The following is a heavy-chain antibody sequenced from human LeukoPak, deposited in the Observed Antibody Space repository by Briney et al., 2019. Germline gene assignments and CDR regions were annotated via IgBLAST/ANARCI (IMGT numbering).Heavy chain of an antibody. CDR1: GFTFRSYW. CDR2: INQGGSVQ. D-gene: IGHD5-12*01. V-gene: IGHV3-7*01. J-gene: IGHJ4*02. CDR3: ARVEHSGWNLEY. Sequence: GGSLRLSCAASGFTFRSYWMSWVRQAPGKGLECVANINQGGSVQYYMDSVKGRFTISRDDAKNSLYVQMNSLRDEDTAVYYCARVEHSGWNLEYWGPGTLVTVSS.